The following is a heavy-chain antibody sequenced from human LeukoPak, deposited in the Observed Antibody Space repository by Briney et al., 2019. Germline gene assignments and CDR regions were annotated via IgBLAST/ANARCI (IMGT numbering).Heavy chain of an antibody. D-gene: IGHD6-6*01. Sequence: GGSLRLSCAASGSTFSSYAMSWVRQTPGKGLEWVSAISGSGFTYYADSVKGRFTISRDNSKNTLYLQMNSLRAEDTAVYYCARGLYSSSPWGQGTLVTVSS. CDR2: ISGSGFT. V-gene: IGHV3-23*01. CDR3: ARGLYSSSP. CDR1: GSTFSSYA. J-gene: IGHJ4*02.